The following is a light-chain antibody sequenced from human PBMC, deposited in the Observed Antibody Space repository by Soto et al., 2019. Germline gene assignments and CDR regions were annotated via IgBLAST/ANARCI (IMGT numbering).Light chain of an antibody. CDR2: DAS. CDR1: QSISSW. CDR3: QQRRT. V-gene: IGKV1-5*01. J-gene: IGKJ1*01. Sequence: DIQMTQSPSTLSASVGDRVTITCRASQSISSWLAWYQQKPGKAPKLLIYDASSLESGVPSRFSGSGSGTEFTLTISSLQPDDFATYYCQQRRTFGQGTKVDI.